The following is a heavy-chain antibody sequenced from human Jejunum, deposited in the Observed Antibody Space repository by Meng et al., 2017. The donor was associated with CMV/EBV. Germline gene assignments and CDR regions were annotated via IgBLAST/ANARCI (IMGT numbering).Heavy chain of an antibody. Sequence: QVQLQESGPGLVKPSETLSLICTVSGCSINNYYWNWIRQSARKGLEWFGRIYTSGSTNYNPSLQSRVTMSVDTSKNQFSLKLTSVTAADTAVYYCARGYSSDWYDYWGQGALVTVSS. J-gene: IGHJ4*02. CDR1: GCSINNYY. CDR3: ARGYSSDWYDY. CDR2: IYTSGST. V-gene: IGHV4-4*07. D-gene: IGHD6-19*01.